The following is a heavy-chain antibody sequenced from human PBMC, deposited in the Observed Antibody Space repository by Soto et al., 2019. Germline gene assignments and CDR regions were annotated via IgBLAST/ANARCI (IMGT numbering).Heavy chain of an antibody. CDR3: ARENYDDYYYYIDV. J-gene: IGHJ6*03. CDR1: GFRFSSHW. Sequence: EVQLVESGGHLVQHGGSLRLSCTASGFRFSSHWMHWVRQGPGKGLVWVSRINADGSYTTYGDSVKGRFTISRDNAKNTLFLQMNSLRAEDTGVYYCARENYDDYYYYIDVWGKGTTVTVSS. D-gene: IGHD3-3*01. V-gene: IGHV3-74*01. CDR2: INADGSYT.